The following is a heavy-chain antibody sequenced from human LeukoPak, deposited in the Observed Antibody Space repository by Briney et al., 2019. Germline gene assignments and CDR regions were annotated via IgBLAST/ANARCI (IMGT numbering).Heavy chain of an antibody. Sequence: GGSLRLSCSASGLTFIDFWRNWVRQAPGRGLEWVANIKPDGSEKYYVDSVKALFAISRDNAKNEVYLEMNSLRAEDTGVYYCSGRDSSRRPWAYWGQGTLVSVSS. CDR1: GLTFIDFW. J-gene: IGHJ4*02. CDR3: SGRDSSRRPWAY. V-gene: IGHV3-7*01. CDR2: IKPDGSEK. D-gene: IGHD2-2*01.